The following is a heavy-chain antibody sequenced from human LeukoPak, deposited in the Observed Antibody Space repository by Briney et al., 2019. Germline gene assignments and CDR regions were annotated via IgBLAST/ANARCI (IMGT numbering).Heavy chain of an antibody. V-gene: IGHV3-30-3*01. CDR3: ARDSGTNGYYFEYFHH. Sequence: PGRSLRLSCAASGFTFSNYAMHWVRQAPGKGLEWVAVVSYDGTNKYSADSVKGRFTISRDNSKNTVYLQMNSLRPEDTAVYYCARDSGTNGYYFEYFHHWGQGTLVTASS. CDR1: GFTFSNYA. CDR2: VSYDGTNK. D-gene: IGHD3-22*01. J-gene: IGHJ1*01.